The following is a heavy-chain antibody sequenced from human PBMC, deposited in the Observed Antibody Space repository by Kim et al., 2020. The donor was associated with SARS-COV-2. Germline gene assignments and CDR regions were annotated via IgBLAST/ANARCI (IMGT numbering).Heavy chain of an antibody. CDR1: GFTFSSYS. CDR2: ISSSSSTI. V-gene: IGHV3-48*02. J-gene: IGHJ6*02. CDR3: ARDRALPSVWFGARDYYYGMDV. Sequence: GGSLRLSCAASGFTFSSYSMNWVRQAPGKGLEWVSYISSSSSTIYYADSVKGRFTISRDNAKNSLYLQMNSLRDEDTAVYYCARDRALPSVWFGARDYYYGMDVWGQGTTVTVSS. D-gene: IGHD3-10*01.